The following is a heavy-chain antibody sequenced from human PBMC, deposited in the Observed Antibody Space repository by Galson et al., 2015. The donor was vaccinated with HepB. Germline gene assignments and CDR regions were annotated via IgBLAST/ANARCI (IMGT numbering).Heavy chain of an antibody. CDR1: GYTFTSYY. V-gene: IGHV1-46*01. J-gene: IGHJ6*02. Sequence: SVKVSCKASGYTFTSYYMHWVRQAPGQGLEWMGIINPSGGSTSYAQKFQGRVTMTRDTSTSTVYMELSSLRSEDTAVYYCARADSNYGKPYYGMDVWGQGTTVTVSS. CDR3: ARADSNYGKPYYGMDV. CDR2: INPSGGST. D-gene: IGHD4-11*01.